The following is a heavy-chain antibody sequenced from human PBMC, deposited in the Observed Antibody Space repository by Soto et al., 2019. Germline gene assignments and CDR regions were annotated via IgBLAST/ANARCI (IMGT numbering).Heavy chain of an antibody. D-gene: IGHD4-17*01. CDR2: INPNSGNT. J-gene: IGHJ5*02. CDR1: GYIFTNYD. CDR3: ARGSTYGEYSRWFDP. Sequence: QVQLVQSGAEVKKPGASVKVSCKASGYIFTNYDINWVRQATGQGLEYLGWINPNSGNTGYVQKCQGKVPITRNTSMNTAYMELNCLRSEDTAVYYCARGSTYGEYSRWFDPWGQGTLVTVSS. V-gene: IGHV1-8*01.